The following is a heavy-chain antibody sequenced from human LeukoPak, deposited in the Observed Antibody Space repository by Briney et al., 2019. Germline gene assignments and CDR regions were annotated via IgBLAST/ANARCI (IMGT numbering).Heavy chain of an antibody. CDR2: TYYRSKWYN. J-gene: IGHJ6*02. V-gene: IGHV6-1*01. CDR1: GDSVSSNTAS. Sequence: SQTLSLTCAISGDSVSSNTASWHWIRQSPSSGLEWLGRTYYRSKWYNNYALSVKSRITINPNTSKKQFSLQLNSVAPEDTAVYYCTRGGQGMGVWGQGTTVTVSS. CDR3: TRGGQGMGV.